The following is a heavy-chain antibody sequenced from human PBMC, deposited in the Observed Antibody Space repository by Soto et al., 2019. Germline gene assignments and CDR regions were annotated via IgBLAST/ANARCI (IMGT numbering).Heavy chain of an antibody. Sequence: QVQLQESGPGLVEPSGTLSLTGVVSGGTIRSPDWWTWVRQPPGKGLEWIGEIFQSGSTNYTPSLESRVTISVDKSKNQFSLTLTSVTAADTAVYFCARGRGRYSSGWSWFDPWGQGILVTVSS. CDR3: ARGRGRYSSGWSWFDP. V-gene: IGHV4-4*02. CDR2: IFQSGST. J-gene: IGHJ5*02. CDR1: GGTIRSPDW. D-gene: IGHD6-19*01.